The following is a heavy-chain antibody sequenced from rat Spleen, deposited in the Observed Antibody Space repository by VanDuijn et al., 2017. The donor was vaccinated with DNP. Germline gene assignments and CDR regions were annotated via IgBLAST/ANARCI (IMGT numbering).Heavy chain of an antibody. J-gene: IGHJ2*01. V-gene: IGHV3-1*01. CDR3: ARSVYYYSSYIPFDH. Sequence: EVQLQESGPGLVKPSQSLSLTCTVSGFSLTSYHMHWVRQPPGKGLEWMGYINYSGTTAYNPSLRSRISITRDTSKNQFFLQLNSITTEDTATYYCARSVYYYSSYIPFDHWGQGVMVTVSS. D-gene: IGHD1-2*01. CDR2: INYSGTT. CDR1: GFSLTSYH.